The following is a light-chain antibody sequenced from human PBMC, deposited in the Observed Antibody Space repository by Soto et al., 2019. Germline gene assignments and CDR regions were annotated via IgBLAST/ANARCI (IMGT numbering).Light chain of an antibody. J-gene: IGKJ1*01. CDR1: QTVSSND. V-gene: IGKV3-20*01. Sequence: EIVLTQSPGTLSLSPGERATLSCRASQTVSSNDLAWYQQKPGQAPRLLIFAASTRATGIPDRFTGSGSGTDFTLTISRLEPEDFAVYYCQLYGASPKTFGQGTKVDIK. CDR3: QLYGASPKT. CDR2: AAS.